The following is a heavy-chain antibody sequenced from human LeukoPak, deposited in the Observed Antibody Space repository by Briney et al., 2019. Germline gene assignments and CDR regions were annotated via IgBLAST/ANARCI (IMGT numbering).Heavy chain of an antibody. V-gene: IGHV4-38-2*02. Sequence: SETLSLTCTVSDYSISSGYCWGWIRQPPGKGLEWIGSIYHSGSTFYNPSLKSRATISVDTSKNQFSLMLNSVTAADTAVYYCARVPHGETVFGVVLYWFDPWGQGTLVTVSS. CDR1: DYSISSGYC. D-gene: IGHD3-3*01. CDR2: IYHSGST. CDR3: ARVPHGETVFGVVLYWFDP. J-gene: IGHJ5*02.